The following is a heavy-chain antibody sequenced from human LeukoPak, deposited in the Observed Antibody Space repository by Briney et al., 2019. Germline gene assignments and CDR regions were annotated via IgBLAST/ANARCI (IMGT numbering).Heavy chain of an antibody. CDR1: GFRFSASA. CDR3: TSGDYNDY. Sequence: GGSLRLSCAASGFRFSASAMHWVRQASGKGLEWVGRIRVKDDNYATSYGASVKGRFTISRDDSKNTAYLQMNSLKTEDTAVYYCTSGDYNDYWGQRTLVTVSS. CDR2: IRVKDDNYAT. J-gene: IGHJ4*02. V-gene: IGHV3-73*01. D-gene: IGHD4-17*01.